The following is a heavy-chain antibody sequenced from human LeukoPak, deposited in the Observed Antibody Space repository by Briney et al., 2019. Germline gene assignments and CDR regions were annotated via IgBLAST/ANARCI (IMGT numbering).Heavy chain of an antibody. D-gene: IGHD3-16*01. CDR1: GGSISTYY. J-gene: IGHJ4*02. V-gene: IGHV4-4*07. CDR3: ARDRGELYDY. Sequence: SETLSLTCTVSGGSISTYYWSWIRQPAEKGLEWIGRIYTRGSTNYNPSLKSRVTMSVDTSKNQLSLKLSSVTAADTAVYYCARDRGELYDYWGQGTLVTVSS. CDR2: IYTRGST.